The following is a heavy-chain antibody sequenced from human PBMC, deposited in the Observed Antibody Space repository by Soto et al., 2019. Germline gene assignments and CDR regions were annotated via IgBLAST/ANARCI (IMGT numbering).Heavy chain of an antibody. Sequence: ASVKVSCKASGGTFSSYAISWVRQAPGQGLEWMGGIIPIFGTANYAQKFQGRVTITADESTSTAYMELSSLRSEDTAVYYCASGRDIVVRYGMDVWGQGTTVTVSS. CDR2: IIPIFGTA. D-gene: IGHD5-12*01. CDR3: ASGRDIVVRYGMDV. V-gene: IGHV1-69*13. J-gene: IGHJ6*02. CDR1: GGTFSSYA.